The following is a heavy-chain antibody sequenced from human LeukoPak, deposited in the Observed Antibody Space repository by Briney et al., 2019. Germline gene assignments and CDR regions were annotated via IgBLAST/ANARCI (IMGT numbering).Heavy chain of an antibody. CDR3: ARTFTRYFDWLPYY. J-gene: IGHJ4*02. Sequence: GASVKVSCKASGYTFTGYYMHWVRQAPGQGLEWMGWINPNSGSTNYAQKFQGRVTMTRDTSISTAYMELSRLRSDDTAVYYCARTFTRYFDWLPYYWGQGTLVTVSS. CDR2: INPNSGST. CDR1: GYTFTGYY. D-gene: IGHD3-9*01. V-gene: IGHV1-2*02.